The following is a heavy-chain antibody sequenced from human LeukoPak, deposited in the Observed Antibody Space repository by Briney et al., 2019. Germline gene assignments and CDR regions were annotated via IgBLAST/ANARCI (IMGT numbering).Heavy chain of an antibody. V-gene: IGHV3-7*01. CDR3: ARAQAAAIDY. CDR2: IKHYGSEK. D-gene: IGHD6-13*01. Sequence: GGSLRLSCVVSGFTFSSYWMSWVRQAPGKGLECVANIKHYGSEKYYVDSVKGRFTISRDNAKNSVYLQVSSLRAEDTAVYYCARAQAAAIDYWGQGTLVTVSS. CDR1: GFTFSSYW. J-gene: IGHJ4*02.